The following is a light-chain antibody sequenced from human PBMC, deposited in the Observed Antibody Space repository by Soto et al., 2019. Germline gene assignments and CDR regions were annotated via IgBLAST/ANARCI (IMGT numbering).Light chain of an antibody. J-gene: IGKJ1*01. CDR2: KAS. V-gene: IGKV1-5*03. CDR3: QQYNSYST. Sequence: RMTQSPSSVSASVGDRVTITCRASQSISSYLNWYQQKPGKAPKLLIYKASSLESGVPSRFSGSGSGTEFTLTISSLQPDDFATYYCQQYNSYSTFGQGTKVDI. CDR1: QSISSY.